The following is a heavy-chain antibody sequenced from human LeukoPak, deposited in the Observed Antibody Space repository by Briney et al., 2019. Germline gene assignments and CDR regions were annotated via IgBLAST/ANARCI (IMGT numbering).Heavy chain of an antibody. Sequence: SETLSLTCTVSGGSINSSSYYWGWIRQSPGKGLEWIGNIYYSETTYYNPSLKSRVTISVDTSKNQFSLKLSSMTAADTAVYYGARRVGSGRYYLDYWGQGTLVTVSS. D-gene: IGHD3-10*01. J-gene: IGHJ4*02. CDR3: ARRVGSGRYYLDY. CDR1: GGSINSSSYY. V-gene: IGHV4-39*01. CDR2: IYYSETT.